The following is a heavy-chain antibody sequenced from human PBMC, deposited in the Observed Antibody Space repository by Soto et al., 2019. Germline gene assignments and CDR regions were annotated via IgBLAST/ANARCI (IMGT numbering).Heavy chain of an antibody. V-gene: IGHV1-3*01. CDR1: GYSFSSYA. J-gene: IGHJ4*02. CDR3: ARGSTSGWPFDL. Sequence: QVHLVQSGAEVKKPEASVKVSCKASGYSFSSYAIHWVRQAPGQRLEWMGWINAGNGDTEYSQNFQGRVTITRDTSASTAYMELGNLISEDTAVYTCARGSTSGWPFDLWGQGTLVAVSS. D-gene: IGHD6-25*01. CDR2: INAGNGDT.